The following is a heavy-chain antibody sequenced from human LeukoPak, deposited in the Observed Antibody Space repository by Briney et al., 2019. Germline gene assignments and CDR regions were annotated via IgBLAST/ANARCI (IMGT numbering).Heavy chain of an antibody. D-gene: IGHD1-26*01. Sequence: GGSLRLSCAASGLTFSSYAMSWVRQAPGKGLDWVSTISGTGGSTYYGDSVKGRFTVSKDNSKKTLYLQMSSLRAEDTAIYYCATGGLYFYSDWGQGILVTVSS. CDR1: GLTFSSYA. V-gene: IGHV3-23*01. J-gene: IGHJ4*02. CDR3: ATGGLYFYSD. CDR2: ISGTGGST.